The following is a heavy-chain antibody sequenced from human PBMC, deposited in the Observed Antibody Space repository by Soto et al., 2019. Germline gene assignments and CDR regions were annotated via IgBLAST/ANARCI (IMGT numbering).Heavy chain of an antibody. V-gene: IGHV4-30-2*01. CDR3: ARGGGSDSFDY. Sequence: PSLTCTVSGASITYGGYSWSWIRQTPGKGLEWIGYINHLETTFYNPSFESRLTLSIDRAKNQFSLNLNSMSAADRAVYFCARGGGSDSFDYWGQGILVTVSS. CDR1: GASITYGGYS. D-gene: IGHD1-26*01. CDR2: INHLETT. J-gene: IGHJ4*02.